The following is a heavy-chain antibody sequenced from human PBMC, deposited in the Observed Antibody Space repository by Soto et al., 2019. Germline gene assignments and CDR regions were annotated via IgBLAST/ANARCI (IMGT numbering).Heavy chain of an antibody. CDR3: ARDRPKITMVRGVKADAFDI. CDR1: GYTFTSYG. CDR2: ISAYNGNT. Sequence: QVQLVQSGAEVKKPGASVKVSCKASGYTFTSYGISWVRQAPGQGLEWMGWISAYNGNTNYAQKLQGRVTMTTDTSTSTAYMELRSLRSDDTAVHYCARDRPKITMVRGVKADAFDIWGQGTMVTVSS. J-gene: IGHJ3*02. V-gene: IGHV1-18*01. D-gene: IGHD3-10*01.